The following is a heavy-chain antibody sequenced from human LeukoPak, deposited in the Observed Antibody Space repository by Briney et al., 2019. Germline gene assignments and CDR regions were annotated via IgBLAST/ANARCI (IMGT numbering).Heavy chain of an antibody. CDR3: TSGLYYDSWSDRFDY. V-gene: IGHV3-49*04. Sequence: PGGSLRPSFTALGSTLGDSAVSWGRQAPGKGPGWVGSIRRKANAGTTEYAASVKGRFTISRDDSKSIAYLQMNSLKTEDTAVYYCTSGLYYDSWSDRFDYWGQGTLVTVSS. CDR2: IRRKANAGTT. CDR1: GSTLGDSA. J-gene: IGHJ4*02. D-gene: IGHD3-3*01.